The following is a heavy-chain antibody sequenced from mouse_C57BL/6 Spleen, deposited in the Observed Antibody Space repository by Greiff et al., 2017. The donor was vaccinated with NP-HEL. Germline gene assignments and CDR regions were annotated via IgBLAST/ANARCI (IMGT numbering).Heavy chain of an antibody. V-gene: IGHV5-17*01. CDR3: ARPRYDYYAKDY. CDR1: GFTFSDYG. J-gene: IGHJ4*01. CDR2: ISSGSSTI. Sequence: EVKVVESGGGLVKPGGSLKLSCAASGFTFSDYGMHWVRQAPEQGLEWVAYISSGSSTIYYADTVKGRFTISRDNAKNTLFLQMTSLMSEDTAMYYCARPRYDYYAKDYWGQGASVTVAS.